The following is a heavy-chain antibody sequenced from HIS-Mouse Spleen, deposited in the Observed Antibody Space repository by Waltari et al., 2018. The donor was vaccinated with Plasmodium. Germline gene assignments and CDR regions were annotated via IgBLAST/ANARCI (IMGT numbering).Heavy chain of an antibody. D-gene: IGHD3-9*01. Sequence: EVQLVESGGGLVTPGASLRLSCAASGFTVSSYSRNWVRQAPGKGLEWVSSISSSSSYIYYADSVKGRFTISRDNAKNSLYLQMNSLRAEDTAVYYCAREDILTGYYNDYWYFDLWGRGTLVTVSS. V-gene: IGHV3-21*01. CDR1: GFTVSSYS. CDR2: ISSSSSYI. J-gene: IGHJ2*01. CDR3: AREDILTGYYNDYWYFDL.